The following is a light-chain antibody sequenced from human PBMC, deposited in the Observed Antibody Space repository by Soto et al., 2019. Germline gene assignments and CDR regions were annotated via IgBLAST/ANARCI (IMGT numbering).Light chain of an antibody. CDR1: SSDVGGYNF. CDR2: DVT. V-gene: IGLV2-14*01. Sequence: QSALIQPVSVSGSPGQSITISCTGSSSDVGGYNFVSWYQQHPGKAPKLMIYDVTNRPSGVSNRFSASKSGDTASLTISGNQAEDEADYYCSSYTRTNTLVFGGGTKLTVL. J-gene: IGLJ3*02. CDR3: SSYTRTNTLV.